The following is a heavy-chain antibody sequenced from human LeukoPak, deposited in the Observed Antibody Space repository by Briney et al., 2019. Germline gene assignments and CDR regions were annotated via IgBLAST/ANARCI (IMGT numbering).Heavy chain of an antibody. V-gene: IGHV3-64*01. D-gene: IGHD3-10*01. CDR2: ISSNGGST. Sequence: GGSLRLSCAASGFTFSSYAMHWVRQAPGKGLEYVSAISSNGGSTYYANSVKGRFTISRDNSKNTLYLQMNSLRAEDTAVYYCAKDKAMVRGVPDYWGQGTLVTVSS. CDR3: AKDKAMVRGVPDY. J-gene: IGHJ4*02. CDR1: GFTFSSYA.